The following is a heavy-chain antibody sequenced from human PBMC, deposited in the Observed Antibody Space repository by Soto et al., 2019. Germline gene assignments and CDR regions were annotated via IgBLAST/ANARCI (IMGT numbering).Heavy chain of an antibody. CDR3: AREAAAGISAFDI. D-gene: IGHD6-13*01. J-gene: IGHJ3*02. Sequence: VGASETLSLTCTVSGGSISSYYWSWIRQPPGKGLEWIGYIYYSGSTNYNPSLKSRVTISVDTSKNQFSLKLSSVTAADTAVYYCAREAAAGISAFDIWGQGTMVNVS. V-gene: IGHV4-59*01. CDR1: GGSISSYY. CDR2: IYYSGST.